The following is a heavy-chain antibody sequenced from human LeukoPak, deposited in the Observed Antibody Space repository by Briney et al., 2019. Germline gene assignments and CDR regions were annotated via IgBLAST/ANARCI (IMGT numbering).Heavy chain of an antibody. CDR3: ATRRFSSGWYTFDY. V-gene: IGHV3-66*04. CDR2: IYSGGDT. Sequence: GGSLRLSCAASGLTVSSNYMCWVRQAPGQGLEWVSVIYSGGDTYYADSVKGRFTISRDNSKNTLYLQMNSLRAEDTAVYYCATRRFSSGWYTFDYWGQGTLVTVSS. CDR1: GLTVSSNY. J-gene: IGHJ4*02. D-gene: IGHD6-19*01.